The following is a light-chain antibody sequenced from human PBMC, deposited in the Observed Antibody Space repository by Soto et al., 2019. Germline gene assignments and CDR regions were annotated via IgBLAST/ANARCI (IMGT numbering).Light chain of an antibody. CDR1: QTVSSSY. CDR2: GAS. Sequence: ETVLTQSPGTLSLSPGERATLSCRASQTVSSSYLAWYQQKPGQAPRLLIYGASSSATGIPDRFSGSGSGTDITLTNSRPEPEDFAVYYCRPYCPQYGSSPPSWTFGQGTRVEIK. J-gene: IGKJ1*01. V-gene: IGKV3-20*01. CDR3: RPYCPQYGSSPPSWT.